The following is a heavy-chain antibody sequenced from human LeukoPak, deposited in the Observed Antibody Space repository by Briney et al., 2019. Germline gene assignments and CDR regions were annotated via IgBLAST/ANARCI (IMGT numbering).Heavy chain of an antibody. Sequence: PGGSLRLSCAASGFTFSSYSMNWVRQAPGKGLEWVSSISSSSSYIYYADSVEGRFTISRDNAKNSLYLQMNSLRAEDTAVYYCARDFVVGYYYGMDVWGQGTTVTVSS. J-gene: IGHJ6*02. CDR2: ISSSSSYI. D-gene: IGHD2-21*01. CDR3: ARDFVVGYYYGMDV. CDR1: GFTFSSYS. V-gene: IGHV3-21*01.